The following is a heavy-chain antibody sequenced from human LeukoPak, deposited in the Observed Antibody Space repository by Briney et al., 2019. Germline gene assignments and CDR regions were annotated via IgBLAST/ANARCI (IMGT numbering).Heavy chain of an antibody. CDR2: ISGSGDST. J-gene: IGHJ4*02. CDR1: GFTFSSYA. CDR3: VRDSSGMY. D-gene: IGHD6-19*01. V-gene: IGHV3-23*01. Sequence: GGSLRLSCAASGFTFSSYAMSWVRQAPGKGLDWVSAISGSGDSTYYADSVKGRFTISRDNSKNTLYLQMNRLRAEDTAVYYCVRDSSGMYWGQGTLVTVFS.